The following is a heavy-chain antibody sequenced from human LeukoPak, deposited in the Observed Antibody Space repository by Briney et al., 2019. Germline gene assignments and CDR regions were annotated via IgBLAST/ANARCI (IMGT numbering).Heavy chain of an antibody. CDR2: IYPGDSET. J-gene: IGHJ5*02. V-gene: IGHV5-51*01. Sequence: GESLKISCKGSGYRFSSYWIGWVRQMPGKGLEWMGIIYPGDSETRYSPSFQGQVTISADKSISTAYLQWSSLKASDTAMYYCVRAAVPAQYNWFDPWGQGTLVTVSS. CDR1: GYRFSSYW. D-gene: IGHD2-2*01. CDR3: VRAAVPAQYNWFDP.